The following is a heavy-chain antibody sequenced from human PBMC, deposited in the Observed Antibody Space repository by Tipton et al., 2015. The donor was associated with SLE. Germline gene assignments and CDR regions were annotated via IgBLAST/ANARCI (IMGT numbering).Heavy chain of an antibody. Sequence: GSLRLSCAASRFIFPSYAMSWVRQAPGKGLEWVSTISGGVVSTYYADSVKGRFITSRDNSNNTLFLQLNSLRVEDTAVYYCAKDRLINHHGLDVWGQGTTVLVSS. CDR2: ISGGVVST. CDR1: RFIFPSYA. CDR3: AKDRLINHHGLDV. D-gene: IGHD2-8*01. V-gene: IGHV3-23*01. J-gene: IGHJ6*02.